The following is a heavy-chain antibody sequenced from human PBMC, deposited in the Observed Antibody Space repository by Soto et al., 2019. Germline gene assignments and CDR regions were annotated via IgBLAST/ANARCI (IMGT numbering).Heavy chain of an antibody. V-gene: IGHV1-8*02. J-gene: IGHJ3*02. Sequence: ASVKVSCKASGGTFSSYAISWVRQAPGQGLEWMGGMNPNSGNTGYAQKFQGRVTMTRNTSISTAYMELSSLRSEDTAVYYCAIGRTSYDAFDIWGQGTMVTVSS. D-gene: IGHD2-2*01. CDR3: AIGRTSYDAFDI. CDR1: GGTFSSYA. CDR2: MNPNSGNT.